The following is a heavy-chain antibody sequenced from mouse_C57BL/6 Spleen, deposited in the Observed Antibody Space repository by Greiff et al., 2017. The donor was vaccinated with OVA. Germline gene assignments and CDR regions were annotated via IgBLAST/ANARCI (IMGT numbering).Heavy chain of an antibody. V-gene: IGHV6-3*01. CDR1: GFTFSNYW. CDR3: TVNYYGSSYYWYFDV. CDR2: IRLKSDNYAT. D-gene: IGHD1-1*01. J-gene: IGHJ1*03. Sequence: EVKLVESGGGLVQPGGSMKLSCVASGFTFSNYWMNWVRQSPEKGLEWVAQIRLKSDNYATHYAESVKGRFTISRDDSKSSVYLQMNNLRAEDTGIYYCTVNYYGSSYYWYFDVWGTGTTVTVSS.